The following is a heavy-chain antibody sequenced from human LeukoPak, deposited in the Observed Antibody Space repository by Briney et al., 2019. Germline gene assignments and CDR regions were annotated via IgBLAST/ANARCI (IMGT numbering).Heavy chain of an antibody. J-gene: IGHJ4*02. Sequence: GRSLRLSCAASGFTFSSYAMHWVRQAPGKGLEWVAVISYDGSNKYYADSVKGRFTISGDNSKNTLYLQMNSLRAEDTAVYYCARGAWYSSSWYDYWGQGTLVTVSS. CDR1: GFTFSSYA. CDR2: ISYDGSNK. CDR3: ARGAWYSSSWYDY. D-gene: IGHD6-13*01. V-gene: IGHV3-30*01.